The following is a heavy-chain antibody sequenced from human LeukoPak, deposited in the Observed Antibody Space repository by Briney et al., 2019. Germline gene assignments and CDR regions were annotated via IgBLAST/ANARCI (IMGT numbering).Heavy chain of an antibody. V-gene: IGHV1-69*06. J-gene: IGHJ6*04. CDR1: GGTFSSYA. D-gene: IGHD6-19*01. Sequence: ASVKVSCKASGGTFSSYAISWVRQAPGQRLEWMGGIIPIFDTANYAQKLQGRVTITADKSTSTAYMELSSLRSEDTAVYYCARSLRRAVTMDVWGKGTTVSVSS. CDR3: ARSLRRAVTMDV. CDR2: IIPIFDTA.